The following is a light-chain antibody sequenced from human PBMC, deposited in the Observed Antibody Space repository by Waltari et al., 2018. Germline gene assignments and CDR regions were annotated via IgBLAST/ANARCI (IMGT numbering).Light chain of an antibody. V-gene: IGKV3-20*01. CDR3: QQYSRSPWT. CDR2: GTS. Sequence: EIVLTQSPGTLSLSPGERATLSCGASESAPTKLLAWYQQKPGQAPRLLIYGTSNRATDIPDRFSGSGSGTDFTLTINSLEPEDFAVYYCQQYSRSPWTFGQGTKVEIK. CDR1: ESAPTKL. J-gene: IGKJ1*01.